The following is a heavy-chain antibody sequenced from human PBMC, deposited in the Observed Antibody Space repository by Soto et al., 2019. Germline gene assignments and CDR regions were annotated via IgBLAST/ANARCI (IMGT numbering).Heavy chain of an antibody. CDR1: GFSLSTSGVG. V-gene: IGHV2-5*02. J-gene: IGHJ4*02. CDR2: VYWDDTK. Sequence: QITLRESGPTLVKPTQTLTLTCTFSGFSLSTSGVGVGWIRQPPGKALEWLAVVYWDDTKHYSPSLKSRLTITKDTSENQVVLTMTNMDPVDTATYFCARKGYGDYPLDYWGQGTLVTVSS. CDR3: ARKGYGDYPLDY. D-gene: IGHD4-17*01.